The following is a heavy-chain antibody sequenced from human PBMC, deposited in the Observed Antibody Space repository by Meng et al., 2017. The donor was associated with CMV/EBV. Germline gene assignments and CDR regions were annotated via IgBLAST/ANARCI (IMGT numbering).Heavy chain of an antibody. CDR1: EFTFSSYA. CDR2: ISDSGGIT. D-gene: IGHD6-13*01. J-gene: IGHJ4*02. CDR3: AKGRSIEAPGTRYFDC. Sequence: GGLRLSCAASEFTFSSYAMNWVRQAPGKGLEWVSIISDSGGITYYADSVEGRFTISRDNSKNTLYLQMNSLRAEDTAVYYCAKGRSIEAPGTRYFDCWGQGTLVTVSS. V-gene: IGHV3-23*01.